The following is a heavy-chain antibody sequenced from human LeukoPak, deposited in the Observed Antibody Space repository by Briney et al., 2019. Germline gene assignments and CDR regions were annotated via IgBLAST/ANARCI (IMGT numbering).Heavy chain of an antibody. CDR1: GFTFSTYE. V-gene: IGHV3-48*03. CDR3: SLLAVASPQDY. Sequence: GESLRLSCAASGFTFSTYEMHWVRQAPGKGLEWVSDISSSGSTIYYADSVNGRFITSRDNAKNLLYLQMHSLRAEDTAVYYCSLLAVASPQDYWGQGTLVTVSS. CDR2: ISSSGSTI. J-gene: IGHJ4*02. D-gene: IGHD6-19*01.